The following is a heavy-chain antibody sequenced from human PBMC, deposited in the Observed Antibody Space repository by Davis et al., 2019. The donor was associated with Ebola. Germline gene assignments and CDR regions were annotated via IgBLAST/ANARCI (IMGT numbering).Heavy chain of an antibody. D-gene: IGHD1-26*01. CDR3: AREWDQGHALNY. CDR1: GFTLSSYW. Sequence: GESLKISCAASGFTLSSYWMSWVRQAPGKGLEWVANINQDGSETHYVDSVKGRFTISRDNAKNSLYLQMNSLRAEDTAVYYCAREWDQGHALNYWGQGTLVTVSS. J-gene: IGHJ4*02. V-gene: IGHV3-7*01. CDR2: INQDGSET.